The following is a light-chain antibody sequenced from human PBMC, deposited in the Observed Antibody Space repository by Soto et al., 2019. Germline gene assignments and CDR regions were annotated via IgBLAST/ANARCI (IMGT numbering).Light chain of an antibody. CDR2: DAS. CDR1: QSVSTN. CDR3: QQYSKWPWT. J-gene: IGKJ1*01. Sequence: EIVMTQSPATLSMSPGERATLSCRASQSVSTNLAWHQQKPGQAPRLLIFDASARATGIPDRFSGSGSGTQFTLTISSLQSEDFAVYYCQQYSKWPWTFGQGTKVEI. V-gene: IGKV3-15*01.